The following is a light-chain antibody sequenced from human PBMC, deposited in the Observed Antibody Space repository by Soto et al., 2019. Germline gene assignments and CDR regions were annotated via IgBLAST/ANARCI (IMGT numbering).Light chain of an antibody. CDR3: QQYDSLPRT. J-gene: IGKJ1*01. CDR2: GAS. CDR1: QSVKSAH. Sequence: EIVLTQSPGTLSLSPGERATLSCRASQSVKSAHFAWYQQKPGQAPRLLIYGASNRATGIPDRFSGWGSGTDFTLTISRLDPEDFAVYFCQQYDSLPRTFGQGTKVDIK. V-gene: IGKV3-20*01.